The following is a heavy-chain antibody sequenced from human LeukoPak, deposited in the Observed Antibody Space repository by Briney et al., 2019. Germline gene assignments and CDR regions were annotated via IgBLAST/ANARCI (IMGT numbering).Heavy chain of an antibody. V-gene: IGHV1-69*13. J-gene: IGHJ4*02. D-gene: IGHD5-24*01. Sequence: GASVKVSCKASGYTFTSYGISWVRQAPGQGLEWMGGIIPIFGTANYAQKFQGRVTITADESTSTAYMELSSLRSEDTAVYYCARGGDGYNFVYWGQGTLVTVSS. CDR2: IIPIFGTA. CDR3: ARGGDGYNFVY. CDR1: GYTFTSYG.